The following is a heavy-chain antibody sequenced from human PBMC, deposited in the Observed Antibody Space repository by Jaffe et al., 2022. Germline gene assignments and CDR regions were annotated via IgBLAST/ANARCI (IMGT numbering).Heavy chain of an antibody. D-gene: IGHD3-10*01. J-gene: IGHJ4*02. Sequence: QVQLVQSGAEVKKPGSSVKVSCKASGGTFSSYAISWVRQAPGQGLEWMGGIIPIFGTANYAQKFQGRVTITTDESTSTAYMELSSLRSEDTAVYYCARVHYYGSGTKGHFDYWGQGTLVTVSS. CDR1: GGTFSSYA. V-gene: IGHV1-69*05. CDR2: IIPIFGTA. CDR3: ARVHYYGSGTKGHFDY.